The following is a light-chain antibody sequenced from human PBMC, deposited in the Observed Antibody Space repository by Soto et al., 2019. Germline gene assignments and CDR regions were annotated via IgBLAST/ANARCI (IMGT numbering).Light chain of an antibody. J-gene: IGKJ1*01. Sequence: AIRMTQSPSSLSASTGDRVTITCRASQGISSYLAWYQQXXXXAPKLLIYAASTLQSGVPSRFXXSGSGXDXTLTISCLQSEDFATYYCQQYYSYPRTFGQGTKVEIK. CDR3: QQYYSYPRT. CDR2: AAS. V-gene: IGKV1-8*01. CDR1: QGISSY.